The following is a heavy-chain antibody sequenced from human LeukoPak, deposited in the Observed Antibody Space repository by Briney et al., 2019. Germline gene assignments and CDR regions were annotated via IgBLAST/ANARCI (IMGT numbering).Heavy chain of an antibody. CDR3: ARDYGRSRDYGMDV. Sequence: GGSLRLSCVASGFPFSSYWMTWVRQAPGKGLEWVATIKQDGSKKSYVDSVKGRFTISRDNAKNTLYLQMNSLRAEDTAMYYCARDYGRSRDYGMDVWGQGTTVTVSS. V-gene: IGHV3-7*01. D-gene: IGHD3-10*01. J-gene: IGHJ6*02. CDR2: IKQDGSKK. CDR1: GFPFSSYW.